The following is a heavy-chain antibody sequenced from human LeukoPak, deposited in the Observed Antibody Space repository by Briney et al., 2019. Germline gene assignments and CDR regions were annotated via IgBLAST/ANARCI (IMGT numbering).Heavy chain of an antibody. V-gene: IGHV3-53*01. D-gene: IGHD5-24*01. CDR1: GFTVSSNY. CDR3: ARTGYYNGHDF. Sequence: GGSLRLSCAASGFTVSSNYMSWVRRAPGKGLEWVSIIYSGGSTYYADSVKGRFTISRDNAKNTLYLQMNSLRAEDTAVYYCARTGYYNGHDFWGQGTLVTVSP. CDR2: IYSGGST. J-gene: IGHJ4*02.